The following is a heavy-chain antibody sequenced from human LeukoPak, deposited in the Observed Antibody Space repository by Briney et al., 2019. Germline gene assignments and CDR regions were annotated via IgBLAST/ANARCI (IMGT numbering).Heavy chain of an antibody. CDR2: IIPIFGTA. J-gene: IGHJ6*03. CDR1: GGTFNSYA. Sequence: SVKVSCKASGGTFNSYAISWVRQAPGQGLEWMGGIIPIFGTANYAQRFQGKVTITTDESMNTAYMELSGLRSEDTAVYYCVRSGPAASNYYYYMDVWGKGTTVTVSS. V-gene: IGHV1-69*05. CDR3: VRSGPAASNYYYYMDV. D-gene: IGHD6-13*01.